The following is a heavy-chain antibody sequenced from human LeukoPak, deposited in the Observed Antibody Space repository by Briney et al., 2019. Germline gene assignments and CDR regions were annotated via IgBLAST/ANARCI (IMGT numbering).Heavy chain of an antibody. V-gene: IGHV1-69*05. J-gene: IGHJ6*03. CDR2: IIPIFGTA. Sequence: ASVKVSCKASGYTFTSYAISWVRQAPGQGLEWMGGIIPIFGTANYAQKFQGGVTITTDESTSTAYMELSSLRSEDTAVYYCARQEVTAIYYYYYYYMDVWGKGTTVTVSS. CDR1: GYTFTSYA. CDR3: ARQEVTAIYYYYYYYMDV. D-gene: IGHD2-21*02.